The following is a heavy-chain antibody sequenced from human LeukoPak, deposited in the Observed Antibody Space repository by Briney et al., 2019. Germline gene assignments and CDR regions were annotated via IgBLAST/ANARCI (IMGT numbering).Heavy chain of an antibody. CDR3: ARDDYGVFDAFDV. V-gene: IGHV4-59*08. D-gene: IGHD3-16*01. CDR2: IYNSGST. J-gene: IGHJ3*01. Sequence: SETLSLTCTVSGGSISSHYWSWIRQPPRKGLEWIGYIYNSGSTNYNPSLKSRVTISLDTSKNQFSLHLTSVTAADTAVYFCARDDYGVFDAFDVWGQGTVVTVSS. CDR1: GGSISSHY.